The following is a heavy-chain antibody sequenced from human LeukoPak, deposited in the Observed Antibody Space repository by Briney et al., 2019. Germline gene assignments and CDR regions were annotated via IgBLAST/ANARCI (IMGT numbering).Heavy chain of an antibody. CDR1: GFIFSSYA. Sequence: GGSLRLSCAASGFIFSSYAMNWVRQAPGKGLEWVSGIRGTGGSTYYADSVKGRFTISRDNSKNTLYLQMNSLRVEDTAVYYCAKSIGITMVRGVSYHYYGMDVWGQGTTVTVSS. D-gene: IGHD3-10*01. J-gene: IGHJ6*02. V-gene: IGHV3-23*01. CDR3: AKSIGITMVRGVSYHYYGMDV. CDR2: IRGTGGST.